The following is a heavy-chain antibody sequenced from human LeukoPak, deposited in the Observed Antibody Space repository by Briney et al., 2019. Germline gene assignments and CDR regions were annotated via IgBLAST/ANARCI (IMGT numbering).Heavy chain of an antibody. CDR3: AISSSSAEYFQH. V-gene: IGHV3-53*01. CDR2: IYSGGST. D-gene: IGHD6-6*01. J-gene: IGHJ1*01. CDR1: GFTVSSNS. Sequence: GGSLRLSCAASGFTVSSNSMSWVRQAPGKGLEWVSVIYSGGSTYYADSVKGRFTISRDNSKNTLYLQMNSLRAEDTAVYYCAISSSSAEYFQHWGQGTLVTVSS.